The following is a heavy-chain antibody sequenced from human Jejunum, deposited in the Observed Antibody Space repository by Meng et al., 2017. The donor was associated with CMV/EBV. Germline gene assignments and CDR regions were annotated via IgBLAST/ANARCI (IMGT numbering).Heavy chain of an antibody. J-gene: IGHJ6*02. CDR3: ARLSTYYDYGMDV. Sequence: QVQLQESGPGLVKPSQTLSLTCSVSGDSIYSAGYYWIWIRQHPGKGLEWIGDIHYSGSTSYNPSLKSRVIISLDTSRNQFSLKLTSVTAADTAVYYCARLSTYYDYGMDVWGQGTTVTVSS. V-gene: IGHV4-31*03. CDR2: IHYSGST. CDR1: GDSIYSAGYY.